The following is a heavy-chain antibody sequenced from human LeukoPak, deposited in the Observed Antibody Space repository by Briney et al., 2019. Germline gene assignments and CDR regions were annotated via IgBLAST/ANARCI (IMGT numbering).Heavy chain of an antibody. CDR2: ISYHGSNQ. Sequence: GGSLRLSCAASAFIFKNYAMHWVRQPPGKGLEWVAVISYHGSNQYYIDSVKGRFTISRDNSKDTVYLQMDSLRPDDTAVYYCAKGFSAGTMDYWGQGTLVTVSS. CDR1: AFIFKNYA. CDR3: AKGFSAGTMDY. V-gene: IGHV3-30*18. J-gene: IGHJ4*02. D-gene: IGHD1-1*01.